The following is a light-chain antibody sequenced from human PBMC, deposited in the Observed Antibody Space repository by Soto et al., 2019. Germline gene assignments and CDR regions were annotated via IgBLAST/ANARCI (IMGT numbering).Light chain of an antibody. V-gene: IGKV1-5*01. CDR2: DVS. CDR1: QTINNW. CDR3: QQYNTFWT. Sequence: DIHMTQSXSTLSASVGDRVTITCRASQTINNWLAWYQQKPGKAPQVLIYDVSTLGSGVPSRFSGSGSGTDFTLTISGLQPDDLGTYYCQQYNTFWTFGQGTKVDIK. J-gene: IGKJ1*01.